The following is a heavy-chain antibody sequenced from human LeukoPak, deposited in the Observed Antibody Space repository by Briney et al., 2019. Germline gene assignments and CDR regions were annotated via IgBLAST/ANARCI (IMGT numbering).Heavy chain of an antibody. CDR3: ARGRRGPSSGLLY. D-gene: IGHD6-19*01. Sequence: SETLSLTCAVYGGSFSGYYWSWIRQPPGKGLEWIGEINHSGSTNYNPSLKSRVTISVDTSKNQFSLKLSSVTAADTAVYYCARGRRGPSSGLLYWGQGTLVTVSS. V-gene: IGHV4-34*01. J-gene: IGHJ4*02. CDR1: GGSFSGYY. CDR2: INHSGST.